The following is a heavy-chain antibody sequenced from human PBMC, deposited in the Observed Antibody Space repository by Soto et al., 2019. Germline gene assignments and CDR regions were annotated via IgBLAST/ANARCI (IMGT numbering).Heavy chain of an antibody. D-gene: IGHD2-2*01. CDR2: IYTNGST. CDR1: GDSISRYY. J-gene: IGHJ5*02. CDR3: AREDDIVIVPTAPFDP. V-gene: IGHV4-4*07. Sequence: PSETLSLTCTVSGDSISRYYWSWIRQPAGKGLEWIGRIYTNGSTNYNPSLKSRVTMSVDTSKNQFSLKLSSVTAADTAVYYCAREDDIVIVPTAPFDPWGQGTQVTVSS.